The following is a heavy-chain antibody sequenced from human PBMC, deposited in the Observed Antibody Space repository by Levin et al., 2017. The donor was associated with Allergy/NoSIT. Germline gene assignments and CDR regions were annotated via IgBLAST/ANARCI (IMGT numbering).Heavy chain of an antibody. Sequence: SETLSLTCAVSGYSISSGFYWGWIRQPPGKGLEWIGNIYHSGNTYYNPSLKSRVTIAGDTSKNQFSLGLSSVTAAYTAVYYCARQVGIAETYDYWGQGTLVTVSS. CDR1: GYSISSGFY. D-gene: IGHD2-21*01. CDR3: ARQVGIAETYDY. CDR2: IYHSGNT. V-gene: IGHV4-38-2*01. J-gene: IGHJ4*02.